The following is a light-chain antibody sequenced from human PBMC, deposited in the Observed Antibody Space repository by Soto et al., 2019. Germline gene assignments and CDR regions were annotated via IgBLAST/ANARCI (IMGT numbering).Light chain of an antibody. Sequence: QSALTQPASVSGSPGQSITISCTGTSSDVGGYNYVSWYQQHPGKAPKLMIYDVSNRPSGVSNRFSGSKSGNTASLTISGLQAEDEADYYCSSYSSNSTYVFGTGNKVTVL. CDR1: SSDVGGYNY. V-gene: IGLV2-14*01. CDR3: SSYSSNSTYV. CDR2: DVS. J-gene: IGLJ1*01.